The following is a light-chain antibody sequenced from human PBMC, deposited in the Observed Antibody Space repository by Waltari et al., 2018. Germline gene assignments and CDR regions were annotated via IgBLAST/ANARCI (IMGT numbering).Light chain of an antibody. CDR2: KAS. CDR3: QQYYNYLYT. Sequence: DIQMTQYPSTLSASVGDSVTITCRASQSVNNYLAWYQQRPGKAPRLLIYKASSLEVGVPPKFSGSGSGTEFTLTITSLQPDDFATYYCQQYYNYLYTFGQGTKLEI. CDR1: QSVNNY. V-gene: IGKV1-5*03. J-gene: IGKJ2*01.